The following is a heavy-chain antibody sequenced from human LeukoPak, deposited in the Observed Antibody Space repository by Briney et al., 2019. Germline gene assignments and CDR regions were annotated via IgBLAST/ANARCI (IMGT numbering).Heavy chain of an antibody. D-gene: IGHD4-17*01. CDR2: INSDGSST. V-gene: IGHV3-74*01. J-gene: IGHJ4*02. Sequence: GGSLRLSCAASGFTFSSYWMHWVRQAPGKGLVWVSRINSDGSSTSYADSVKGRFTISRDNAKNTLYLQMNSLRAEDTAVYYCTRDGMGDYRNDYWGQGTLVTVSS. CDR3: TRDGMGDYRNDY. CDR1: GFTFSSYW.